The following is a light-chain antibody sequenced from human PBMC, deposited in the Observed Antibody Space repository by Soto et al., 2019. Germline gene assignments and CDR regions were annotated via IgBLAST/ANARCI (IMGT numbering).Light chain of an antibody. CDR2: DVN. CDR1: SSDVGGYNF. Sequence: QSALTQPASVSGSPGQSITISCTGTSSDVGGYNFVSWYQQHPGKVPKLMIFDVNSRPSGVSDRFSCSKSGNTASLTISGLQAEDEGDYYCSSYTSSSTHVFGSGTKVTVL. CDR3: SSYTSSSTHV. V-gene: IGLV2-14*03. J-gene: IGLJ1*01.